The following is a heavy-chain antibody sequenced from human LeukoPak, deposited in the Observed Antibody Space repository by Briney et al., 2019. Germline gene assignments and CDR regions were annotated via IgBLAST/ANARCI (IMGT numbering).Heavy chain of an antibody. Sequence: SGPALVKPTQTLTLTCTFSGFSLSTSGMCVSWIRQPPGKALEWLARIDWDDDKYHSTSLKTRLTISKDTSKNQVVLTMTNMDPVDTATYYCARTFSLMAPLDYWGQGTLVTVSS. J-gene: IGHJ4*02. CDR1: GFSLSTSGMC. D-gene: IGHD3-16*01. V-gene: IGHV2-70*11. CDR3: ARTFSLMAPLDY. CDR2: IDWDDDK.